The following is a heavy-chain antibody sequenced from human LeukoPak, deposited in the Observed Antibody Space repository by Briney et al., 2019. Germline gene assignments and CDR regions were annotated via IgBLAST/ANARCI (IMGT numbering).Heavy chain of an antibody. CDR2: IYYSGST. D-gene: IGHD3-22*01. V-gene: IGHV4-39*01. CDR1: GGSISSNSYY. J-gene: IGHJ5*02. Sequence: SETLSLTCTVSGGSISSNSYYWGWVRQPPGKGLEWIGSIYYSGSTYYNPSFKRRVTISVDTSKNQFSLNLSSVTAADTAVYYCAPPPYYYEANGYSVAWGQGTLVTVSS. CDR3: APPPYYYEANGYSVA.